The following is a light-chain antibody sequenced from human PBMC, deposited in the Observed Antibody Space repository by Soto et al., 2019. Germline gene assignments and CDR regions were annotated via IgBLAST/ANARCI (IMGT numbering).Light chain of an antibody. V-gene: IGLV2-23*01. CDR3: CSYAGSSTYV. Sequence: QSALTQPASVSGSPGQSITISCTGTSSDVGSYNLVSWYQQHPGKAPKLMIYEGSKRPSGVSNRFSGAKSGNTASLTISGLQAEDEADYYCCSYAGSSTYVFGTGPKVTVL. J-gene: IGLJ1*01. CDR1: SSDVGSYNL. CDR2: EGS.